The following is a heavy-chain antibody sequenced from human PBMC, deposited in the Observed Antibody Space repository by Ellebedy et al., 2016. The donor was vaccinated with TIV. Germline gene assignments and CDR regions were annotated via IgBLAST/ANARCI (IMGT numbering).Heavy chain of an antibody. D-gene: IGHD5/OR15-5a*01. CDR1: GFTFSSYA. V-gene: IGHV3-23*01. CDR3: TNGGLSNSTRHDFGS. J-gene: IGHJ4*02. CDR2: ITDRGGRT. Sequence: PGGSLRLSCAASGFTFSSYAMRWLRQAPGKGLEWVSTITDRGGRTFYADSVQGRFTISSDNSKNTLFLQMNSLRADETALYYCTNGGLSNSTRHDFGSWGQGTLVTVSS.